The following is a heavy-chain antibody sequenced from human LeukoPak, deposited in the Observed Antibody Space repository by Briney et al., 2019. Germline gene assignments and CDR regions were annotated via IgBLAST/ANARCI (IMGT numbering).Heavy chain of an antibody. Sequence: GGSLRLSCAASGFTFSSYVMSWVRQAPGKGLEWVSALSGSGATTYYGDSVKGRFTISRDNSKNTLYLQMHSLRAEDTAIYYRVNRDGGWLQSSGMDVWGQGTAVTVSS. D-gene: IGHD5-24*01. V-gene: IGHV3-23*01. CDR1: GFTFSSYV. CDR3: VNRDGGWLQSSGMDV. CDR2: LSGSGATT. J-gene: IGHJ6*02.